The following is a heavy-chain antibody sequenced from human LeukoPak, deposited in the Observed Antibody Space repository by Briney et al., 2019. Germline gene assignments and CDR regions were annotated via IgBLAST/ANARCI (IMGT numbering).Heavy chain of an antibody. D-gene: IGHD2-15*01. CDR1: GFTFSNYG. CDR2: IYYDGTNK. V-gene: IGHV3-33*06. Sequence: GGSLRLSCAASGFTFSNYGIHWVPQAPGKALEGVAVIYYDGTNKYYADSVKGRFSISRDNSKNTLYLQMDSLRAEDTAVYYCAKSTCSDGTCSLYYFDYWGQGTLVTVSS. J-gene: IGHJ4*02. CDR3: AKSTCSDGTCSLYYFDY.